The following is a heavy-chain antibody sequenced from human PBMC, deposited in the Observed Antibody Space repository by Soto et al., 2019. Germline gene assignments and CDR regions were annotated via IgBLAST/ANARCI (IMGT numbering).Heavy chain of an antibody. D-gene: IGHD6-13*01. Sequence: ASVKVSCKASRYTFTGYYMHWVRQAPGQGLEWMGWINPNSGGTNYAQKFQGWVTMTRDTSISTAYMELSRLRSDDTAVYYCARGPIAAALVPNYYYGMDVWGQGTTVTVSS. CDR1: RYTFTGYY. CDR2: INPNSGGT. CDR3: ARGPIAAALVPNYYYGMDV. J-gene: IGHJ6*02. V-gene: IGHV1-2*04.